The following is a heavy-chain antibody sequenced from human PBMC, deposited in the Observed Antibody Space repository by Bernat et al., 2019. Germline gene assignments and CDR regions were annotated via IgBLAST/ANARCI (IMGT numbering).Heavy chain of an antibody. CDR1: GYTFTSYD. J-gene: IGHJ4*02. CDR3: ARGRVSVRPPKYSSSWYGLVY. CDR2: MNPNRGNT. Sequence: VQLVESGAEVKKPGASVKVSCKASGYTFTSYDINWVRQATGQGLEWMGWMNPNRGNTGYAQKFQGRVTMTRNTSISTAYMELSSLRSEDTAVYYCARGRVSVRPPKYSSSWYGLVYWGQGTLVTVSS. D-gene: IGHD6-13*01. V-gene: IGHV1-8*01.